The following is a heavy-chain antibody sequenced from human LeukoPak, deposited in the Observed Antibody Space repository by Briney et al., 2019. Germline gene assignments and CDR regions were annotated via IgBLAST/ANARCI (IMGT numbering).Heavy chain of an antibody. Sequence: GGSLRLSCASSGFTFSSYWMHWVSQAPGKGLVWVSRNRSDGSSTTYADSVKGRFTISRDNTQDTLYLQMNSLRADDTAVYYCARDDYNRHWGQGTLVTVSS. J-gene: IGHJ4*02. D-gene: IGHD4-11*01. V-gene: IGHV3-74*01. CDR3: ARDDYNRH. CDR2: NRSDGSST. CDR1: GFTFSSYW.